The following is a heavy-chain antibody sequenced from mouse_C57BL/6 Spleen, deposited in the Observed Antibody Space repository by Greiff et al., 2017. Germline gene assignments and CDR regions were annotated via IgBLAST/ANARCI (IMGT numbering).Heavy chain of an antibody. J-gene: IGHJ2*01. CDR3: ARHYGNYLYYFDY. CDR1: GYTFTSYT. D-gene: IGHD2-1*01. V-gene: IGHV1-4*01. Sequence: QVQLKESGAELARPGASVKMSCKASGYTFTSYTMHWVKQRPGQGLEWIGYINPSSGYTKYNQKFKDKATLTADKSSSTVYMQLSSLTSEDSAVYYCARHYGNYLYYFDYWGQGTTLTVSS. CDR2: INPSSGYT.